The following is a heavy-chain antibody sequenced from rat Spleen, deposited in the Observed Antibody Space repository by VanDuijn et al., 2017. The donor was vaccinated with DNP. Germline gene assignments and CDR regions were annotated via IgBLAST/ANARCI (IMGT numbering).Heavy chain of an antibody. V-gene: IGHV2-1*01. CDR3: TATTECPPYYAMDA. D-gene: IGHD1-11*01. CDR1: GFSLTSNS. J-gene: IGHJ4*01. Sequence: QVQLKESGPGLVQPSQTLSLTCTVSGFSLTSNSVHWVRQPPGKGLEWVGAIWSGGSTDYNSALKSRLSISRDTSKSQVFLKRNSLQTEDTAIYFCTATTECPPYYAMDAWGQGTSVTVSS. CDR2: IWSGGST.